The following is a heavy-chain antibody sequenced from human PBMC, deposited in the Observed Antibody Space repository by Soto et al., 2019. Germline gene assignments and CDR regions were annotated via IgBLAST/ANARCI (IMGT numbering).Heavy chain of an antibody. V-gene: IGHV3-74*01. J-gene: IGHJ6*02. Sequence: GGSLRLSCAASGFTFSSYWMHWVRQAPGKGLVWVSRIHSDGSSTSYADSVKGRFTISRDNAKNTLYLQMNSLGAEDTAVYYCPRDTHYRMDVWGQGTTVTVSS. CDR3: PRDTHYRMDV. CDR1: GFTFSSYW. CDR2: IHSDGSST.